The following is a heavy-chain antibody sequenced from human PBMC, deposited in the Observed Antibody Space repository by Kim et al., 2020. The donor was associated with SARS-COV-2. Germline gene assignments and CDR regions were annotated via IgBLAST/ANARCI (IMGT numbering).Heavy chain of an antibody. CDR1: GFTFSSYE. CDR3: AREKGDDYVWGSYYYGMDV. CDR2: ISSSGSTI. Sequence: GGSLRLSCAASGFTFSSYEMNWVRQAPGKGLEWVSYISSSGSTIYYADSVKGRFTISRDNAKNSLYLQMNSLRAEDTAVYYCAREKGDDYVWGSYYYGMDVWGQGTTVTGSS. V-gene: IGHV3-48*03. J-gene: IGHJ6*02. D-gene: IGHD3-16*01.